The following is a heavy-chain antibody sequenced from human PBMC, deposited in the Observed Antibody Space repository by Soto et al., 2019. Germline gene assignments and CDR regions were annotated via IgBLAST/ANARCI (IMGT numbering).Heavy chain of an antibody. J-gene: IGHJ4*02. D-gene: IGHD6-19*01. V-gene: IGHV3-48*01. CDR3: ARERGSGWTFDY. CDR2: ISSSSTI. CDR1: GFTFSTYS. Sequence: EVQLVESGGDLVQPGGSLRLSCAASGFTFSTYSMNWVRQAPGKGLEWVSSISSSSTIYYADSVKGRFTISRDNVQNSLYLQMHSLRAEDTAGYYCARERGSGWTFDYWGQGTLVTVSS.